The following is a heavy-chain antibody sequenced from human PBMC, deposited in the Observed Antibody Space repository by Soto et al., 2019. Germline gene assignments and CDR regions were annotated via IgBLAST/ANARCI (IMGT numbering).Heavy chain of an antibody. D-gene: IGHD3-3*01. Sequence: PSETLSLTCAVYGDSVSSDNSWTWVRQPPGKSLEWIGEVFHSGNSNSNPSLKSRVTMSVDKSKNQFSLRLNSVTAADTAVYYCARRQRFDFWSSYSYSNHGLDVWGQGTKVTVSS. J-gene: IGHJ6*02. CDR2: VFHSGNS. V-gene: IGHV4-4*02. CDR3: ARRQRFDFWSSYSYSNHGLDV. CDR1: GDSVSSDNS.